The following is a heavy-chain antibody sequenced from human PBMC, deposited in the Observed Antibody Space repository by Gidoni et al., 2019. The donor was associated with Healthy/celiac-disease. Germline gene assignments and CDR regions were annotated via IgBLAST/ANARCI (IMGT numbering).Heavy chain of an antibody. CDR2: IYPGDSDT. J-gene: IGHJ3*02. Sequence: EVQLVQSGAEVKKPGESLKISCKGSGYSFTSYWIGWVRQMPGKGLEWMGIIYPGDSDTRYSPSFQGQVTISADKSISTAYLQWSSLKASDTAMYYCASYPRYSGSYSSDAFDIWGQGTMVTVSS. D-gene: IGHD1-26*01. V-gene: IGHV5-51*01. CDR3: ASYPRYSGSYSSDAFDI. CDR1: GYSFTSYW.